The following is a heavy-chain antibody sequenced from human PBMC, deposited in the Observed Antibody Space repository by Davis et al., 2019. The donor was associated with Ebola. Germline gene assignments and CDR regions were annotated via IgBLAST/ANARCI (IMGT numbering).Heavy chain of an antibody. Sequence: GESLKISCAATGFTFSSYSMSWVRQAPGKGLEWVGRIKSKTDGGTTDYAAPVKGRFTISRDDSKNTLYLQMNSLKTEDTAVYYCTTDLRYFDWLPFDYWGQGTLVTVSS. V-gene: IGHV3-15*01. J-gene: IGHJ4*02. CDR3: TTDLRYFDWLPFDY. CDR2: IKSKTDGGTT. D-gene: IGHD3-9*01. CDR1: GFTFSSYS.